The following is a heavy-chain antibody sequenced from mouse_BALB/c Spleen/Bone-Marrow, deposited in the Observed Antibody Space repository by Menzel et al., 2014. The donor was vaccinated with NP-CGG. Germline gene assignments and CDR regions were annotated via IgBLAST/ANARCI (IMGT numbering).Heavy chain of an antibody. Sequence: VQLQQSGAELMKPGASVKISCKATGYTFSNYWIEWIKQRPGHGLEWIGEILPGGGSTKYNEKFKDKATFTADTSSKTAYMQLSSLTSEDSAVYYCARSGYGYYAMDYWGQGTSVTVS. CDR3: ARSGYGYYAMDY. V-gene: IGHV1-9*01. D-gene: IGHD2-2*01. J-gene: IGHJ4*01. CDR1: GYTFSNYW. CDR2: ILPGGGST.